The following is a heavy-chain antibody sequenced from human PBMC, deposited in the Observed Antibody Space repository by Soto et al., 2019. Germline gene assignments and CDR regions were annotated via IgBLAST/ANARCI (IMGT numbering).Heavy chain of an antibody. Sequence: QVQLVESGGGEVQPGRSLRLSCGASGFTFNNHAMHWVRQAPGKGLEWVAVMSYDGRNKYYADSVKGRFTISRDNSKNTLYLQTNSVRADDTAVYYCARSRGYSNYYYYGMDVWGQGTTVTVSS. J-gene: IGHJ6*02. D-gene: IGHD1-1*01. CDR3: ARSRGYSNYYYYGMDV. V-gene: IGHV3-30*04. CDR2: MSYDGRNK. CDR1: GFTFNNHA.